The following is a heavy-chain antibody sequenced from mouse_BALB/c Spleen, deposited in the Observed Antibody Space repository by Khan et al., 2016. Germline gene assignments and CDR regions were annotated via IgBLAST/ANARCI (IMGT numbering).Heavy chain of an antibody. CDR2: ISYSGST. D-gene: IGHD2-2*01. Sequence: EVQLQESGPGLVKPSQSLSLTCTVTGYSITSDYAWYWIRQFAGNKLEWMGYISYSGSTSYNPSLKSRISNTRDTSTYPFFLQFNSVTTEDTAKCYGAIGLRMRNGFDYRDKGTLVTVSA. J-gene: IGHJ3*01. V-gene: IGHV3-2*02. CDR1: GYSITSDYA. CDR3: AIGLRMRNGFDY.